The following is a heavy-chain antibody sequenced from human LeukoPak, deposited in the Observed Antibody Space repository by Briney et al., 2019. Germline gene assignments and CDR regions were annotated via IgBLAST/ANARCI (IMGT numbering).Heavy chain of an antibody. J-gene: IGHJ4*02. CDR2: ISGSGGST. CDR3: ANYPAAGADY. V-gene: IGHV3-23*01. D-gene: IGHD6-13*01. CDR1: GFTFSSYG. Sequence: PGGSLRLSCAASGFTFSSYGMHWVRQAPGKGLEWVSAISGSGGSTYYADSVKGRFTISRDNSKNTLYLQMNSLRAEDTAVYYCANYPAAGADYWGQGTLVTVSS.